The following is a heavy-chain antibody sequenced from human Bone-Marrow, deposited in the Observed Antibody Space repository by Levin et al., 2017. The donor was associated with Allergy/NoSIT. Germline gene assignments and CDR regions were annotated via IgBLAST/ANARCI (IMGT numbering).Heavy chain of an antibody. V-gene: IGHV5-51*01. Sequence: KVSCKGSGYSFTSYWIGWVRQMPGKGLEWMGIIYPGDSDTRYSPSFQGQVTISADKSISTAYLQWSSLKASDTAMYYCARQTSGYYSFTYFDLWGRGTLVTVSS. CDR2: IYPGDSDT. J-gene: IGHJ2*01. CDR1: GYSFTSYW. CDR3: ARQTSGYYSFTYFDL. D-gene: IGHD3-22*01.